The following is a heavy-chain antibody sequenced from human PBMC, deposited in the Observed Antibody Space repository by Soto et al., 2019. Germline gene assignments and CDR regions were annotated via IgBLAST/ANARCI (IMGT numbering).Heavy chain of an antibody. CDR3: ARVVPGAEAWFGP. D-gene: IGHD2-2*01. CDR1: GYTFSNYG. Sequence: QVQLVQSGGEVKRPGASVKVSCKTSGYTFSNYGITWVRQAPGQPLEWLGWISLYSDGTNYAQKFQGRVYMTTDTSTTTAYMELRSLRSDDTAVYYGARVVPGAEAWFGPWGQGTLVTVSS. CDR2: ISLYSDGT. J-gene: IGHJ5*02. V-gene: IGHV1-18*01.